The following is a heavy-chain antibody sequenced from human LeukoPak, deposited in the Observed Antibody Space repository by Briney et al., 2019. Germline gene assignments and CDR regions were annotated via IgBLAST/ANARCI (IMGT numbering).Heavy chain of an antibody. CDR2: IYTSGST. CDR3: ARGAKNSGYALRVHWFDP. D-gene: IGHD3-22*01. Sequence: SETLSLTCTVSAGSLSSYYWSWFRQPAGKGLEWIGRIYTSGSTNYNPSLKGRVTMSVYSSKNQLSLNLSSVTAAGTAVHYCARGAKNSGYALRVHWFDPWGEGSLVTVSS. CDR1: AGSLSSYY. J-gene: IGHJ5*02. V-gene: IGHV4-4*07.